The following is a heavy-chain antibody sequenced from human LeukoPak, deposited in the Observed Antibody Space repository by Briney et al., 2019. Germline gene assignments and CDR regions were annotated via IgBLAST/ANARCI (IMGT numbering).Heavy chain of an antibody. Sequence: ASVKVSCKASGYTFTTYSIHWVRHAPGQRLEWLGWINTGNGDTRYSQTFQGRVTISKDTSASTAYMELSSLRPEDTAMYYCARDMGSGSLHYWGQGTLVTVSS. CDR2: INTGNGDT. D-gene: IGHD1-26*01. J-gene: IGHJ4*02. CDR1: GYTFTTYS. V-gene: IGHV1-3*04. CDR3: ARDMGSGSLHY.